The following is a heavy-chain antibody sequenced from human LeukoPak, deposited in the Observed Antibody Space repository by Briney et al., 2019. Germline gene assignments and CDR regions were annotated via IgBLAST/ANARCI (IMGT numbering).Heavy chain of an antibody. Sequence: GGTLRLFCAASGYTYSSYAKSWARQAPGKGLEWVSNNSGSGGRTYYADSVKGRFTISRDNAKNSLFLQMNSLRAEDTAVYYCARDGRFGGPDFDYWGQGALVTVSS. V-gene: IGHV3-23*01. CDR1: GYTYSSYA. D-gene: IGHD3-16*01. J-gene: IGHJ4*02. CDR3: ARDGRFGGPDFDY. CDR2: NSGSGGRT.